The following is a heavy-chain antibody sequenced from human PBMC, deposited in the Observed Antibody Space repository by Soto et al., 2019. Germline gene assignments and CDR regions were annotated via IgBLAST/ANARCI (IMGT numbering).Heavy chain of an antibody. CDR3: VRDVNYYDTSGYRDY. D-gene: IGHD3-22*01. Sequence: GGSLRLSCAASGFTFSTYSMIWVRQAPGKGLEWVSSISSTSTYIYYADSVKGRFTISRDNAKNSLYLQMNSLRAEDTALYYCVRDVNYYDTSGYRDYWGRGTLVTVSS. CDR2: ISSTSTYI. J-gene: IGHJ4*02. CDR1: GFTFSTYS. V-gene: IGHV3-21*01.